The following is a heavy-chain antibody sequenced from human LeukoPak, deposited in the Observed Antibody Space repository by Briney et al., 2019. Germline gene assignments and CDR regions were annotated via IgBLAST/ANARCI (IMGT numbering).Heavy chain of an antibody. CDR3: ARRDYYDFDY. J-gene: IGHJ4*02. CDR1: EFPFSSYE. Sequence: GGSLRLSCAASEFPFSSYEMNWVRQAPGKGLEWVSTIGGSGGSTYYADSVKGRFTISRDNSRNTLYLQMNSLRAEDTAVYYCARRDYYDFDYWGQGTLVTVSS. CDR2: IGGSGGST. V-gene: IGHV3-23*01. D-gene: IGHD3-10*01.